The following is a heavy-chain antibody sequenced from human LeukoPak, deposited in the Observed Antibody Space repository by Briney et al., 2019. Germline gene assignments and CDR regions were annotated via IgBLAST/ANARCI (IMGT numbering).Heavy chain of an antibody. J-gene: IGHJ4*02. D-gene: IGHD6-19*01. CDR3: ARVNENSSAWYGGFDY. CDR2: IYTSEST. CDR1: SGSISSYY. V-gene: IGHV4-4*07. Sequence: PSETLSLTCTVSSGSISSYYWSWIRQPAGKGLEWIGRIYTSESTIYNPSLKSRVTLSVDTPNNQLSLKLSSVTAADTAVYYCARVNENSSAWYGGFDYWGQGTLVTVSS.